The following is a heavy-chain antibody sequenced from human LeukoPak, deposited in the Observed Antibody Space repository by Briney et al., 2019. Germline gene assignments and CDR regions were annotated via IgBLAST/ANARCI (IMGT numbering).Heavy chain of an antibody. D-gene: IGHD3-9*01. CDR3: AKDTNVLRYFDWFLSSFDY. V-gene: IGHV3-30*18. CDR2: ISYDGSNK. Sequence: GRSLRLSCAASGFTSSSYGMHWVRQAPGKGLEWVAVISYDGSNKYYADSVKGRFTISRDNSKNTLYLQMNSLRAEDTAVYYCAKDTNVLRYFDWFLSSFDYWGQGTLVTVSS. J-gene: IGHJ4*02. CDR1: GFTSSSYG.